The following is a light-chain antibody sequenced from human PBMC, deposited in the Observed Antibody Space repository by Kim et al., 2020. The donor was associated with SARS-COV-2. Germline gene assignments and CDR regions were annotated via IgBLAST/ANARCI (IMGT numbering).Light chain of an antibody. V-gene: IGKV1-9*01. J-gene: IGKJ4*01. CDR2: AAS. Sequence: DIQLTQSPSFLSASVGDRVTITCRASQGISSYLAWYQQKPGKAPKLLIYAASTLQSGVPSRFCGSGSGTELTLTISSLQPADFATYYCQQLNSYPRLTFGGGTKVDIK. CDR3: QQLNSYPRLT. CDR1: QGISSY.